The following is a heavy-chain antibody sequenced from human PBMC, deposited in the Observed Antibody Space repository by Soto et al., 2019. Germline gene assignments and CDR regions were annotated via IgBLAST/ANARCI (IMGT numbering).Heavy chain of an antibody. D-gene: IGHD3-22*01. Sequence: ASVKVSCKASGYTFTSYAMHWVRQAPGQRLEWMGWINAGNGNTKYSQKFQGRVTITRDTSASTAYMELSSLRSEDTAVYYCARDYYDSSGYHDYYYYYMDVWGKGTTVTVSS. V-gene: IGHV1-3*01. CDR2: INAGNGNT. J-gene: IGHJ6*03. CDR1: GYTFTSYA. CDR3: ARDYYDSSGYHDYYYYYMDV.